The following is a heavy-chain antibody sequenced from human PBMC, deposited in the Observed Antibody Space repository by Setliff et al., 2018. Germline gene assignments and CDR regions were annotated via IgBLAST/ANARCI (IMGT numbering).Heavy chain of an antibody. J-gene: IGHJ5*02. Sequence: GSGPTLVNPTQTLTLTCTFSGFSLSTSGMCVSWIRQPPGKALEWLARIDWDDDKYYSTSLKTRLTISKDTSKNQVVLTMTNMDPVDTATYYCARGFTAQPAMLRGNWFDPWGRGTLVTVSS. D-gene: IGHD3-16*01. V-gene: IGHV2-70*11. CDR2: IDWDDDK. CDR1: GFSLSTSGMC. CDR3: ARGFTAQPAMLRGNWFDP.